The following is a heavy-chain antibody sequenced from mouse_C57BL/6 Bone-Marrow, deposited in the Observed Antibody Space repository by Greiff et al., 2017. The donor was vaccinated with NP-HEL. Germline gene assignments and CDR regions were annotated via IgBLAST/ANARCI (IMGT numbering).Heavy chain of an antibody. CDR2: ISYDGSN. Sequence: EVKLQESGPGLVKPSQSLSLTCSVTGYSITSGYYWNWIRQFPGNKLEWMGYISYDGSNNYNPSLKNRISITRDTSKNQFFLKLNSVTTEDTATYYCARVGGDWGQGTLVTVSA. CDR3: ARVGGD. V-gene: IGHV3-6*01. CDR1: GYSITSGYY. D-gene: IGHD3-1*01. J-gene: IGHJ3*01.